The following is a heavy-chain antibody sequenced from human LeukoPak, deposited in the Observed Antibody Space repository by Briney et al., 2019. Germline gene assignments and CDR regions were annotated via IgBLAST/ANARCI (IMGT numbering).Heavy chain of an antibody. J-gene: IGHJ3*02. D-gene: IGHD3-10*01. CDR2: INPNSGGT. Sequence: ASVKVSCKASGYTFTGYYMHWVRQAPGQGLEWVGWINPNSGGTNYAQKFQGRVTMTRGTSISTAYMELSRLRSDDTAVYYCARVLVRGLYAFDIWGQGTMVTVSS. CDR1: GYTFTGYY. CDR3: ARVLVRGLYAFDI. V-gene: IGHV1-2*02.